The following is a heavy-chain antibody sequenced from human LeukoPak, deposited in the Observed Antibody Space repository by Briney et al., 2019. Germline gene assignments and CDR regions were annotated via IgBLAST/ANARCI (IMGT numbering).Heavy chain of an antibody. CDR2: IYYSGSS. CDR3: AGREGGAFDI. J-gene: IGHJ3*02. D-gene: IGHD3-16*01. V-gene: IGHV4-59*01. CDR1: GGSISGYH. Sequence: PSETLSLTCNVSGGSISGYHWSWIRQPPGKGLEWLGYIYYSGSSNYNPSLKSRVTMSADTSKNQFSLKLSSVTAADTAVCYCAGREGGAFDIWGQGTVVTVSS.